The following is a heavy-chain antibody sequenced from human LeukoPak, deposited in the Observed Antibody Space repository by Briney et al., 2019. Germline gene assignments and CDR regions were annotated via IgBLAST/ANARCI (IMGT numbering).Heavy chain of an antibody. CDR3: ARVVDSNFDY. CDR1: GFTFSSHG. Sequence: PGGSLRLSCAASGFTFSSHGMHWVRQAPGKGLEWVAVISFDGSNKYYADSVKGRFTISRDTSKNTLYLQVNSLRAEDTAVYYCARVVDSNFDYWGQGTLVTVSS. V-gene: IGHV3-30*03. J-gene: IGHJ4*02. CDR2: ISFDGSNK. D-gene: IGHD2-21*01.